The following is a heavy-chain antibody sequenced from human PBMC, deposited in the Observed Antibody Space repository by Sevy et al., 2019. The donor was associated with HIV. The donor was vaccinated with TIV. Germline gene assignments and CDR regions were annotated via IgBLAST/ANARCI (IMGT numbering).Heavy chain of an antibody. CDR1: GYIFINYG. CDR2: ISNYNTNT. J-gene: IGHJ4*02. CDR3: ARVAYDDRKLDY. V-gene: IGHV1-18*01. Sequence: ASVTVSCKASGYIFINYGITWVRQAPGQGLEWMGWISNYNTNTNYAQKLQGRVTMTTDTSTSTAYVDLRSLRSDDTAVYYYARVAYDDRKLDYWGQGTLVTVSS. D-gene: IGHD3-3*01.